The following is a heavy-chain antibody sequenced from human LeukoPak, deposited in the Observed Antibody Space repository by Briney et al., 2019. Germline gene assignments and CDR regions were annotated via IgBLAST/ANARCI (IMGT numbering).Heavy chain of an antibody. CDR2: VHPNSGGT. D-gene: IGHD3-22*01. J-gene: IGHJ5*02. CDR1: GYPFTTYE. V-gene: IGHV1-2*02. CDR3: ARGVRHYDSSYWFDP. Sequence: ASVKVSCKTSGYPFTTYEINWVRQAAGQGLEWMGWVHPNSGGTNYAQKFQGRVTMTRDTSISTAYMELSRLRSDDTAVYYCARGVRHYDSSYWFDPWGQGTLVNVSS.